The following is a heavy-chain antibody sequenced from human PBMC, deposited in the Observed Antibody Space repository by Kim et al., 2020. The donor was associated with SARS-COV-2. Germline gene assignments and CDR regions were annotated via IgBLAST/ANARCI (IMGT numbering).Heavy chain of an antibody. CDR1: GFTFSSYA. CDR2: ISYDGSNK. CDR3: ARDSNAFDI. V-gene: IGHV3-30-3*01. Sequence: GGSLRLSCAASGFTFSSYAMHWVRQAPGKGLEWVAVISYDGSNKYYADSVKGRFTISRDNSKNTLYLQMNSLRAEDTAVYYCARDSNAFDIWGQGTMVTVSS. J-gene: IGHJ3*02.